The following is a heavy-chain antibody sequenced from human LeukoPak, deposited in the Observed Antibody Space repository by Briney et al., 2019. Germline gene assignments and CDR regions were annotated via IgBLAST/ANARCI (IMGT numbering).Heavy chain of an antibody. CDR2: VSNSDGTT. V-gene: IGHV3-23*01. Sequence: QAGGSLRLSCAASGFTFSGYAMSWVRQAPGKGLEWVSAVSNSDGTTYYADSVKGRFTISRDNSKHTLYVQMNSLRAEDTAVYYCAGKFGELLIDYWGQGTLVTVSS. J-gene: IGHJ4*02. CDR1: GFTFSGYA. D-gene: IGHD3-10*01. CDR3: AGKFGELLIDY.